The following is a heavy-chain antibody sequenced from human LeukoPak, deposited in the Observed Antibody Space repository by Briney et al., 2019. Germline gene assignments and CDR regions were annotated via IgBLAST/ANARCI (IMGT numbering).Heavy chain of an antibody. CDR2: ISGSGGST. Sequence: HPGGSLRLSCAASGFTFSSYAMSWVRQAPGKGLEWVSAISGSGGSTYYADSVKGRFTISRDNSKNTLYLQMNSLRAEDTAVYYCAKDSSITYYYGSGEIDYWGQGTLVTVSS. J-gene: IGHJ4*02. D-gene: IGHD3-10*01. CDR3: AKDSSITYYYGSGEIDY. CDR1: GFTFSSYA. V-gene: IGHV3-23*01.